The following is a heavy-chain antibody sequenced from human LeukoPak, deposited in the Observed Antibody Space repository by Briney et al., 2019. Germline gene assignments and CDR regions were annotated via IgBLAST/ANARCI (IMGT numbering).Heavy chain of an antibody. V-gene: IGHV1-69*05. J-gene: IGHJ4*02. CDR1: GGTFSSYA. Sequence: SVKVSCKASGGTFSSYAISWVRQAPGQGLEWMGRIIPIFGTANYAQKFQGRVTITTDESTSTAYMELSSLRSEDTAVYYCARDDFWGDYGYYFDYWGQGTLVTVSS. CDR2: IIPIFGTA. CDR3: ARDDFWGDYGYYFDY. D-gene: IGHD3-3*01.